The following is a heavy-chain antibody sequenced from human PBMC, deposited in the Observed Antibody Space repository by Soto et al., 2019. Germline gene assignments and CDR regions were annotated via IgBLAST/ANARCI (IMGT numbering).Heavy chain of an antibody. Sequence: SETLSLTCTVSSGSISSTNYYWGWIRQPPGKGLEWIGSMYYSGSTYYNPSLKSRVTISVDTSRNQFSLKLSSVTAADTAVYYCARGKATMAPWGQGTLVTVSS. D-gene: IGHD3-10*01. V-gene: IGHV4-39*07. CDR1: SGSISSTNYY. CDR3: ARGKATMAP. CDR2: MYYSGST. J-gene: IGHJ5*02.